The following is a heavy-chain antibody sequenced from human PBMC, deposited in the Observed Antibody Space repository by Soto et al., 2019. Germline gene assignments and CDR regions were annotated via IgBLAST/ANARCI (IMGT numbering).Heavy chain of an antibody. CDR2: ISGSGGTT. CDR1: GFTFSSYV. Sequence: GGSLRLSCAASGFTFSSYVMSWVRQAPGKGLEWVSAISGSGGTTYYADSVKGRFTISRDNSKNTLYVQMNSLRAEDTAVYYCAKGGRVTILAVVMRHSGLDVWGQGTTVTVSS. V-gene: IGHV3-23*01. J-gene: IGHJ6*02. CDR3: AKGGRVTILAVVMRHSGLDV. D-gene: IGHD3-3*01.